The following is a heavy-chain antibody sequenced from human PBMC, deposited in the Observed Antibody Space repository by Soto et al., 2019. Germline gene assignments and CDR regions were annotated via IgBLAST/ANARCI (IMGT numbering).Heavy chain of an antibody. CDR3: AKDYGGNKDWFSDL. J-gene: IGHJ2*01. D-gene: IGHD4-17*01. CDR1: GFTFSTYA. Sequence: EVQLLESGGGLVQPGGSQRLSCVVSGFTFSTYAMSWVRQAPGKGLQWVSCISGSGGSTYYADSVKGRFTISRDNSKNPLYLQMNSLRAEDTAVYYCAKDYGGNKDWFSDLWGRGTLVTVSS. V-gene: IGHV3-23*01. CDR2: ISGSGGST.